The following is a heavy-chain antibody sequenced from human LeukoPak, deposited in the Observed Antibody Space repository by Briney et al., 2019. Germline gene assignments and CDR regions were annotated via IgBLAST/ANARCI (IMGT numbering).Heavy chain of an antibody. J-gene: IGHJ6*02. Sequence: GGSLRLSCAVSGFTFSNYAISWVRQAPGKGLEWVSSISGSGDTTYYADPVKGRFTISRDNSKNTLYLQMNSLRAEDTAVYYCARQRYLQKTGMDVWGQGTTVTVSS. CDR3: ARQRYLQKTGMDV. D-gene: IGHD4-17*01. CDR2: ISGSGDTT. V-gene: IGHV3-23*01. CDR1: GFTFSNYA.